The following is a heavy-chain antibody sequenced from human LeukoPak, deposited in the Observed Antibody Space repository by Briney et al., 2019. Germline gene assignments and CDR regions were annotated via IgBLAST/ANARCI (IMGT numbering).Heavy chain of an antibody. CDR1: GYTFTGYY. V-gene: IGHV1-2*02. CDR3: ARELTVRASQPYTDY. CDR2: INPNSGGT. J-gene: IGHJ4*02. D-gene: IGHD3-16*01. Sequence: GASVKVSCKASGYTFTGYYMHWVRQAPGQGLEWMGWINPNSGGTNYAQKFQGRVTMTRDTSISTAYMELSRLRSDDTAVYYCARELTVRASQPYTDYWGQGTLVTVSS.